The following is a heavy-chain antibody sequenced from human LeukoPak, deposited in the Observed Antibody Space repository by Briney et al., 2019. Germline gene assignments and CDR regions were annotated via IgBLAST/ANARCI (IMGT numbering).Heavy chain of an antibody. CDR3: AKEGSSGWTFDY. D-gene: IGHD6-19*01. CDR2: IKEDGGEE. CDR1: GFTFSSYW. V-gene: IGHV3-7*01. Sequence: GGSLRLSCAASGFTFSSYWMSWVRQAPGKGLEWVANIKEDGGEEKYVDSVKGRFTISRDNAKNSVYLQMNSLRAEDTAVYYCAKEGSSGWTFDYWGQGTLVTVSS. J-gene: IGHJ4*02.